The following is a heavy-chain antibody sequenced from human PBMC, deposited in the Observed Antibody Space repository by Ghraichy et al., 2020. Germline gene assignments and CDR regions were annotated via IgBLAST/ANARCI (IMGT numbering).Heavy chain of an antibody. CDR1: GYTFTSYD. CDR2: MNPNSGNT. Sequence: ASVKVSCKASGYTFTSYDINWVRQTTGQGLEWMGWMNPNSGNTGYVQKFQGRVTMTRDTSISTAYMELSNLRSEDTAVYYCTTADRGYSYGDYWGQGTLLTVSS. CDR3: TTADRGYSYGDY. V-gene: IGHV1-8*01. D-gene: IGHD5-18*01. J-gene: IGHJ4*02.